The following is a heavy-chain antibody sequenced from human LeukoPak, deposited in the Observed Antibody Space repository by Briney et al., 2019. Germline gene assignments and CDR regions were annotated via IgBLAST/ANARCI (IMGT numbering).Heavy chain of an antibody. J-gene: IGHJ4*02. D-gene: IGHD6-19*01. Sequence: SETLSLTCTVSGGSISSYYWSWIRQPAGKGLGWIGRIYTSGSTNYNPSLKSRVTMSVDTSKNQFSLKLSSVTAADTAVYYCARAVAVAGTIGYYFDYWGQGTLVTVSS. V-gene: IGHV4-4*07. CDR2: IYTSGST. CDR3: ARAVAVAGTIGYYFDY. CDR1: GGSISSYY.